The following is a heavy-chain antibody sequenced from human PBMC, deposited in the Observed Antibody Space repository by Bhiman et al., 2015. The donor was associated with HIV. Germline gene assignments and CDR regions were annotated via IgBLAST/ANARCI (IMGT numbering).Heavy chain of an antibody. CDR1: GFTFSSYS. CDR3: ARAYSSSWYYYYYYMDV. D-gene: IGHD6-13*01. CDR2: ISSSSSTI. Sequence: EVQLVESGGGLVQPGGSLRLSCAASGFTFSSYSMNWVRQAPGKGLEWVSYISSSSSTIYYADSVKGRFTISRDNAKNSLYLQMNSLRAEDTAVYYCARAYSSSWYYYYYYMDVWGKGTTVTVSS. J-gene: IGHJ6*03. V-gene: IGHV3-48*01.